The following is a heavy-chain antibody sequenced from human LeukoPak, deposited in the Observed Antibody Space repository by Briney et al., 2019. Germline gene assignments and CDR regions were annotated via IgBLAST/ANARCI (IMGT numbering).Heavy chain of an antibody. CDR1: GFTFSNYA. CDR3: AKDRSAPVRGANQGENWFDP. D-gene: IGHD3-10*02. J-gene: IGHJ5*02. Sequence: GGSLRLSCAASGFTFSNYAMHWVRQAPGKGLEWVAVIWYDGSNQYYADSVKGLFTISRDNSKSTLYLQMDRLRAEDTAVYYCAKDRSAPVRGANQGENWFDPWGQGTLVTVSS. V-gene: IGHV3-33*06. CDR2: IWYDGSNQ.